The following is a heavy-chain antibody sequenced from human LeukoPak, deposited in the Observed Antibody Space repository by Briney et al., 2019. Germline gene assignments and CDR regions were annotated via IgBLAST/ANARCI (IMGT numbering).Heavy chain of an antibody. J-gene: IGHJ6*03. Sequence: GGSLRLSFAAPGFTFSSYAMSWVRQAPGEGVGWVSAISGSGGSTYYADSVKGRFTISRDNSKNTLYLQMNSLRAEDTAVYYCAKDRKDIVVVPAAIAPAYYYYMDVWGKGTTVTVSS. CDR1: GFTFSSYA. CDR2: ISGSGGST. V-gene: IGHV3-23*01. D-gene: IGHD2-2*02. CDR3: AKDRKDIVVVPAAIAPAYYYYMDV.